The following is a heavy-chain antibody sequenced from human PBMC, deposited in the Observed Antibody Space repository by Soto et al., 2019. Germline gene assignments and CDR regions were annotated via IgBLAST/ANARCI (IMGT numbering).Heavy chain of an antibody. V-gene: IGHV3-48*01. Sequence: EVQLVESGGMLVKPGGSLRLSCAASGLTLSTSSMNWVRQAPGKGLEWIPYIRRHTSVTAYADSVKGRFTISRDSAKNSLYLHMDSLRVEDTGVYYCGKAADSGEYTVDRWGQGTVVTVSS. CDR2: IRRHTSVT. D-gene: IGHD2-15*01. J-gene: IGHJ5*02. CDR1: GLTLSTSS. CDR3: GKAADSGEYTVDR.